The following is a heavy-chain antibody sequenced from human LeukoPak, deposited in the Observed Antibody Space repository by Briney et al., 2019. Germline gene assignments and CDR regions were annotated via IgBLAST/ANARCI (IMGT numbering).Heavy chain of an antibody. CDR1: GGSISSSY. CDR3: ASRPGLDY. V-gene: IGHV4-34*01. D-gene: IGHD6-6*01. CDR2: INHSGST. Sequence: PSETLSLTCTVSGGSISSSYWSWIRQPPGKGLEWIGEINHSGSTNYNPSLKSRVTISVDTSKNQFSLKLSSVTAADTAVYYCASRPGLDYWGQGTLVTVSS. J-gene: IGHJ4*02.